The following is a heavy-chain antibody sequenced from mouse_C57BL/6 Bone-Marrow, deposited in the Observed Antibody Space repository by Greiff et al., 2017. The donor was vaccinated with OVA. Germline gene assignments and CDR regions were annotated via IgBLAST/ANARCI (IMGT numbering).Heavy chain of an antibody. V-gene: IGHV5-9-1*02. CDR3: TRGGGFFAY. CDR1: GFTFSSYA. D-gene: IGHD1-1*02. Sequence: EVNLVESGEGLVKPGGSLKLSCAASGFTFSSYAMSWVRQTPEKRLEWVAYISSGGDYIYYADTVKGRFTISRDNARNTLYLQMRSLKSEDTAMYYCTRGGGFFAYWGQGTLVTVSA. J-gene: IGHJ3*01. CDR2: ISSGGDYI.